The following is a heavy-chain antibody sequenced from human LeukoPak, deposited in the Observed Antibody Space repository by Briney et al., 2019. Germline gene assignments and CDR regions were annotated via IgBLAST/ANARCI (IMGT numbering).Heavy chain of an antibody. CDR3: AKGGDIGMPPYYYVYYFDY. D-gene: IGHD3-10*02. CDR1: GFTFSNYA. V-gene: IGHV3-23*01. CDR2: ISGSGDST. J-gene: IGHJ4*02. Sequence: GGSLRLSCTASGFTFSNYAMTWVRQAPGKGLEWVYAISGSGDSTFYADSVKGRFTISRDNSKNTLFLQMHSLRAEDTAIYYCAKGGDIGMPPYYYVYYFDYWGQGTLVTVSS.